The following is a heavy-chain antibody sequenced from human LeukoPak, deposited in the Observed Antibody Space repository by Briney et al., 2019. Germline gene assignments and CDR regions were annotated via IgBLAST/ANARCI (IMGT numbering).Heavy chain of an antibody. CDR2: ISAYNGNT. D-gene: IGHD3-22*01. CDR1: GYTFTSYY. Sequence: GASVKVSCKASGYTFTSYYMHWVRLAPGQGLEWMGWISAYNGNTNYAQMFQGRVIMTTDTSTNTAYMELRSLRADDTAMYYCARDPSYDSSGYPNWFDPWGQGTLVTVSS. J-gene: IGHJ5*02. V-gene: IGHV1-18*04. CDR3: ARDPSYDSSGYPNWFDP.